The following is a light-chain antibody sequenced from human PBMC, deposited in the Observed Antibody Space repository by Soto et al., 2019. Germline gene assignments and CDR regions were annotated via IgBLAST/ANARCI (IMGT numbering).Light chain of an antibody. J-gene: IGKJ4*01. CDR2: DAS. Sequence: DIQMTQSPSSLSASVGDRVTITCQASQDISNYLNWYQQKPGKAPKLLIYDASNLETGVPSRFSGSGSVTDFTVTISSLQPEDIATYYCQQYDNLPPVLTFGGGTKVEIK. CDR3: QQYDNLPPVLT. V-gene: IGKV1-33*01. CDR1: QDISNY.